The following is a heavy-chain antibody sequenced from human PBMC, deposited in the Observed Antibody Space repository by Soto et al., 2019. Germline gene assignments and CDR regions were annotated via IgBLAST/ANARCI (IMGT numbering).Heavy chain of an antibody. CDR3: ARHVYYYDSSGYYLAYYYYGMDV. CDR2: IYPGDSDT. Sequence: GESLKISCMGSGYSFTSYWIGWVRQMPGKGLEWMGIIYPGDSDTRYSPSFQGQVTISADKSISTAYLQWSSLKASDTAMYYCARHVYYYDSSGYYLAYYYYGMDVWGQGTTVTVSS. CDR1: GYSFTSYW. V-gene: IGHV5-51*01. J-gene: IGHJ6*02. D-gene: IGHD3-22*01.